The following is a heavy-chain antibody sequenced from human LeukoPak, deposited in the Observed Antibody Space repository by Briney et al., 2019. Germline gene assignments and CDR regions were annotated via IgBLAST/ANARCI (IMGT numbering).Heavy chain of an antibody. CDR1: GYTFTGSY. Sequence: ASVKVSCKASGYTFTGSYMHWVRQAPGQGLEWMGWINPYSGAINYAQKFQGRVTLTRDTSISTAYMELSRLTSGDTAVYYCARDPKSQLLLDYWGQGTLVTVSS. CDR3: ARDPKSQLLLDY. CDR2: INPYSGAI. D-gene: IGHD2-2*01. J-gene: IGHJ4*02. V-gene: IGHV1-2*02.